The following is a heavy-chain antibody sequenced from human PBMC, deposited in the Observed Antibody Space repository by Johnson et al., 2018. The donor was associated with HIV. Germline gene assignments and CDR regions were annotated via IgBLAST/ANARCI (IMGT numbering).Heavy chain of an antibody. J-gene: IGHJ3*02. D-gene: IGHD6-6*01. CDR2: ISSSGSTI. V-gene: IGHV3-11*04. CDR3: ARVGQKLVPVPRGAFDI. CDR1: GFTFSDYY. Sequence: QVQLVESGGGVVQPGRSLRLSCAASGFTFSDYYMSWIRQAPWKGLAWVSYISSSGSTIYYADSVKGRFTISRDNAKNSLYLQMNSLRAEDTAVYYCARVGQKLVPVPRGAFDIWGQGTMVTVSS.